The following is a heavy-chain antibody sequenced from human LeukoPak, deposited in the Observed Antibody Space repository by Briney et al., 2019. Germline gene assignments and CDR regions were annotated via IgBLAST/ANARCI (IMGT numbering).Heavy chain of an antibody. CDR1: GYTFTSYG. V-gene: IGHV1-2*02. CDR3: ARQGSNSSGWYPVDD. J-gene: IGHJ4*02. D-gene: IGHD6-19*01. Sequence: GASVKVSCKASGYTFTSYGISWLRQAPGQGLEWMGWMNPNSGGTKYAQTFQGRVTLTRDTSISTAYLELSSLTSDDTAVYFCARQGSNSSGWYPVDDWGQGTLVTVSS. CDR2: MNPNSGGT.